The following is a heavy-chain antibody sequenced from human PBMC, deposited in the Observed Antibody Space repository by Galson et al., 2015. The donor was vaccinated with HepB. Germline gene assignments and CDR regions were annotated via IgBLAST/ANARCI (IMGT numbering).Heavy chain of an antibody. J-gene: IGHJ4*02. D-gene: IGHD4-17*01. CDR3: ARDGYHVYGDYGVTLD. V-gene: IGHV3-53*01. Sequence: SLRLSCAASEVTVSSNYMSWVRQAPGKGLEWVSVIYSGGSTSYADSAKGRFTISRDNFKNTLYLQMNSLRAEDTAVYYCARDGYHVYGDYGVTLDWGQGTLVTVSS. CDR1: EVTVSSNY. CDR2: IYSGGST.